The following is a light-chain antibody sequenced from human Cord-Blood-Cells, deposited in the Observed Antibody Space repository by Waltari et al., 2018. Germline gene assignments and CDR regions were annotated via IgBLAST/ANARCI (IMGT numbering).Light chain of an antibody. J-gene: IGKJ5*01. Sequence: DIVMTQTPLSLPVTPGEPASLSCRSSQSLLHSNGYTYLDWYLQKPGQSPQLLIYLGSNLASGVPDRFSGSGSGTDFTLKISRVDAEDVGVYYCMQALQTPITFGQGTRLEFK. V-gene: IGKV2-28*01. CDR3: MQALQTPIT. CDR2: LGS. CDR1: QSLLHSNGYTY.